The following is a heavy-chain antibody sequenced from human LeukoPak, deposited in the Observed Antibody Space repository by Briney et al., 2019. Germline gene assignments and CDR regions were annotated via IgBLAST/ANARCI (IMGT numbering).Heavy chain of an antibody. CDR3: VRDSGSSYGYYFLH. Sequence: GGSLRVSCAASGFTFNSYSMYWVRQARGKGLEWVSSISSSSSHMFYADSVKGRFSISRDNANNSLYLQMNSLRAEDTAVYYCVRDSGSSYGYYFLHWGQGTLVTVSS. D-gene: IGHD1-26*01. CDR2: ISSSSSHM. CDR1: GFTFNSYS. V-gene: IGHV3-21*01. J-gene: IGHJ1*01.